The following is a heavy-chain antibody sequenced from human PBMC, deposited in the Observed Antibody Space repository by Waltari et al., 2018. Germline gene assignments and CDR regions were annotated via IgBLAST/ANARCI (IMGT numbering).Heavy chain of an antibody. CDR1: GYTFPNYA. Sequence: QVQLVQSGSELKKPGASVKVSCKASGYTFPNYAINWLRQAPGQGPELMGWINTNTGNPTYVQGFTGRFVFSLDTSVSTAYLQINSLKADDTAVYYCAREVVPAATIVVNWFDPWGQGTLVTVSS. D-gene: IGHD2-2*01. V-gene: IGHV7-4-1*02. J-gene: IGHJ5*02. CDR3: AREVVPAATIVVNWFDP. CDR2: INTNTGNP.